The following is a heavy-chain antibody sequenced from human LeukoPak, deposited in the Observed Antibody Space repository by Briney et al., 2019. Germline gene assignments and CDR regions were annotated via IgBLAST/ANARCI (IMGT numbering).Heavy chain of an antibody. CDR2: IYYSGST. D-gene: IGHD1-26*01. CDR3: ARGSGSYRHFDY. J-gene: IGHJ4*02. V-gene: IGHV4-39*07. Sequence: SETLSLTCTVSGGSISSSSYYWGWIRQPPGRGLEWIGSIYYSGSTYYNPSLKSRVTISVDTSKNQFSLKLSSVTAADTAVYYCARGSGSYRHFDYWGQGTLVNVSS. CDR1: GGSISSSSYY.